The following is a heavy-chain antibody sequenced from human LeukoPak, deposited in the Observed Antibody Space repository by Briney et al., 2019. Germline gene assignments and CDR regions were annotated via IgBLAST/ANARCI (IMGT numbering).Heavy chain of an antibody. V-gene: IGHV4-34*01. Sequence: SETLSLTCAVYGGSFSGYYWSWIRQPPGKGLEWIGEINHSGSTNYNPSLKSRVTISVDTSKNQFSLKLSSVTAADTAVYYCARGRHYYGSGSRIRGNWFDPWGQGTLVTVSS. CDR3: ARGRHYYGSGSRIRGNWFDP. J-gene: IGHJ5*02. CDR1: GGSFSGYY. CDR2: INHSGST. D-gene: IGHD3-10*01.